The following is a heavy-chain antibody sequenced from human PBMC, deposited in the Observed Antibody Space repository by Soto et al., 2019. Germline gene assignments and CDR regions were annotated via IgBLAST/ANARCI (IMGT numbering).Heavy chain of an antibody. J-gene: IGHJ5*02. CDR2: INPSGGST. Sequence: ASVKVSCKASGYTFTSYYMHWVRQAPGQGLEWMGIINPSGGSTSYAQKFQGRVTMTRDTSTSTVYMELSSLRSEDTAVYYCARALTAAAGTRNWFDPWGQGTLVTVSS. CDR1: GYTFTSYY. CDR3: ARALTAAAGTRNWFDP. V-gene: IGHV1-46*01. D-gene: IGHD6-13*01.